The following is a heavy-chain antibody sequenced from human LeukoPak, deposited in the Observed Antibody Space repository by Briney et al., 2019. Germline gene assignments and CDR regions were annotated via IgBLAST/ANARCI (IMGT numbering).Heavy chain of an antibody. D-gene: IGHD6-19*01. CDR3: ARDRSSGWYVYDY. Sequence: GGSLRLSCAASGFTVSSNYMNWVRQAPGKGLEWVSVIYSGSSTYYAESVKGRFTISRNTSKNTLYLQMNSLRADDTAVYYCARDRSSGWYVYDYWGQGTLVTVSS. J-gene: IGHJ4*02. V-gene: IGHV3-53*01. CDR2: IYSGSST. CDR1: GFTVSSNY.